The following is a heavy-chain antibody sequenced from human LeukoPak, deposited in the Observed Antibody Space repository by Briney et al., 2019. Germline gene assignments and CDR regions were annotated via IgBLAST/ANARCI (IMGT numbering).Heavy chain of an antibody. Sequence: GGSLGLSCAASGFTFSSYGMHWVRQAPGKGLEWVAVISYDGSNKYYADSVKGRFTISRDNSKNTLYLQMNSLRAEDTAVYYCAKGGYDFPSHFDYWGQGTLVTVSS. V-gene: IGHV3-30*18. CDR1: GFTFSSYG. CDR3: AKGGYDFPSHFDY. J-gene: IGHJ4*02. D-gene: IGHD5-12*01. CDR2: ISYDGSNK.